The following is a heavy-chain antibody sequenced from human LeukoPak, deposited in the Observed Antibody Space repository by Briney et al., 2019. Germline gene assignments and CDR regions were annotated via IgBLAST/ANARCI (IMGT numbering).Heavy chain of an antibody. J-gene: IGHJ4*02. CDR2: IVVGSGNT. CDR3: AAFVNYDFWSGYFPIVSLDY. CDR1: GFTFTSSA. V-gene: IGHV1-58*01. D-gene: IGHD3-3*01. Sequence: SVKVSCKASGFTFTSSAVQWVRQARGQRLEWIGWIVVGSGNTNYAQKSQERVTITRDMSTSTAYMELSSLRSEDTAVYYCAAFVNYDFWSGYFPIVSLDYWGQGTLVTVSS.